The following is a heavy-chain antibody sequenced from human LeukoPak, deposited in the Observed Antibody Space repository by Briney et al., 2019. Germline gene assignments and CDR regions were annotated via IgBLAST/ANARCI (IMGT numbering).Heavy chain of an antibody. J-gene: IGHJ5*02. CDR3: ARAYGLS. CDR2: ISSSSTYI. Sequence: KPGGSLRLSCAASGFTFSSYTMNWVRQAPGQGLEWVSFISSSSTYIYYADSVKGRFTISRDNAKNSLYLQMSSLRAEDTAVYYCARAYGLSWGQGTLVTVSS. CDR1: GFTFSSYT. D-gene: IGHD3-16*01. V-gene: IGHV3-21*01.